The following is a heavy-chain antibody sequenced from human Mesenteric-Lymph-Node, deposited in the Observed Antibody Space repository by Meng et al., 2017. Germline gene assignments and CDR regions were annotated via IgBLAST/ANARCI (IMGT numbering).Heavy chain of an antibody. CDR2: TNGYEDKT. CDR1: GYTFKSYG. J-gene: IGHJ4*02. V-gene: IGHV1-18*01. Sequence: ASVKVSCKAYGYTFKSYGISWVRQAPGEGLEWMGWTNGYEDKTTYAQKYQGRLSMTTDTSTSTAYMELRSLRSEDTAVYYCSQSSRYYDFWSGYYTGYFASWGQGTLVTVSS. CDR3: SQSSRYYDFWSGYYTGYFAS. D-gene: IGHD3-3*01.